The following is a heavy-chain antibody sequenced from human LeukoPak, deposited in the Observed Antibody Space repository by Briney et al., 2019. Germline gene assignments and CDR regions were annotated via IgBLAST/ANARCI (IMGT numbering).Heavy chain of an antibody. J-gene: IGHJ4*02. V-gene: IGHV3-53*01. D-gene: IGHD1-26*01. Sequence: GGSLRLSCAASGFTVSTNYMSWVRQAPGKGLEWVSVMYSGGSTYYADSVKGRFTISRDNSKNTLYLQMNSLRAADTAVYYCARGMRPYSGSYHWGNFDYWGQGTLVTVSS. CDR2: MYSGGST. CDR3: ARGMRPYSGSYHWGNFDY. CDR1: GFTVSTNY.